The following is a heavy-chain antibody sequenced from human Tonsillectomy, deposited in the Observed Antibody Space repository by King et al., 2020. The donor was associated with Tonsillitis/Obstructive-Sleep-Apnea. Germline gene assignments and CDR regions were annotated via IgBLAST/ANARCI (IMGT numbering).Heavy chain of an antibody. Sequence: VQLVESGGGLVQPGGSLKLSCAASGFTFSGSAMHWVRQASGKGLEWVGRIRSKANSYATAYAASVKGRFTISRDDSKNTAYLQMNSLKTEDTAVYYCTRRAADPTDAFDIWGQGTMVTVSS. V-gene: IGHV3-73*01. CDR3: TRRAADPTDAFDI. J-gene: IGHJ3*02. D-gene: IGHD2-15*01. CDR1: GFTFSGSA. CDR2: IRSKANSYAT.